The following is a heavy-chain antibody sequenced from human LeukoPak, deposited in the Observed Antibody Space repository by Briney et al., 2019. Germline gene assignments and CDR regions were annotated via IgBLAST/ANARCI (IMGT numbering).Heavy chain of an antibody. Sequence: ASVKVSCKVSGYTLTELSMHWVRQAPGKGLEWMGGFDPEDGETIYAQKSQGRVTMTEDTSTDTAYMELSSLRSEDTAVYYCATAGSIVVVPAAWASFDYWGQGTLVTVSS. CDR3: ATAGSIVVVPAAWASFDY. CDR1: GYTLTELS. D-gene: IGHD2-2*01. CDR2: FDPEDGET. J-gene: IGHJ4*02. V-gene: IGHV1-24*01.